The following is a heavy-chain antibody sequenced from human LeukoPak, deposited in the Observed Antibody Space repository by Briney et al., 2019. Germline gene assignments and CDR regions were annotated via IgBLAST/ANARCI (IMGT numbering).Heavy chain of an antibody. J-gene: IGHJ4*02. D-gene: IGHD1-26*01. CDR1: GFSFNSYG. CDR2: ISGSGGST. Sequence: GRSLRLSCAASGFSFNSYGMPWVRQAPGKGLEWVSAISGSGGSTYYADSVKGRFTISRDNSKNTLYLQMNSLRAEDTAVYYCAKDQEWELLLSVPFDYWGQGTLVTVSS. CDR3: AKDQEWELLLSVPFDY. V-gene: IGHV3-23*01.